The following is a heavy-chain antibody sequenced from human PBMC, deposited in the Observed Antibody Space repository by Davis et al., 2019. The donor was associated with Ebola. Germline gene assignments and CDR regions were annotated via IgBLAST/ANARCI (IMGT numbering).Heavy chain of an antibody. CDR3: ARRRDYDAFDI. CDR2: INPNSGGT. D-gene: IGHD2-21*01. V-gene: IGHV1-2*04. CDR1: GYTFTGYY. Sequence: ASVKVSCKASGYTFTGYYMHWVRQAPGQGLEWMGWINPNSGGTNYAQKFQGWVTMTRDTSISTAYTELRSLRSDDTAVYYCARRRDYDAFDIWGQGTMVTVSS. J-gene: IGHJ3*02.